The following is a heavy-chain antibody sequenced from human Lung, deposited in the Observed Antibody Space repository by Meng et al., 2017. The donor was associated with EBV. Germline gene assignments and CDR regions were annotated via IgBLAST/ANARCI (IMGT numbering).Heavy chain of an antibody. D-gene: IGHD5-12*01. CDR1: GASISNNNW. V-gene: IGHV4-4*02. CDR2: ISHSGTT. Sequence: QLQEPGPGLVKPSGTLSLSCAVSGASISNNNWWSWVRQPPGKGLEWIGEISHSGTTNYTPSLKSRVTISVDKSKNQFSLKLTSVTAADTAVYYCARIEGYDRLYYFGQWGRGTLVTVSS. CDR3: ARIEGYDRLYYFGQ. J-gene: IGHJ4*02.